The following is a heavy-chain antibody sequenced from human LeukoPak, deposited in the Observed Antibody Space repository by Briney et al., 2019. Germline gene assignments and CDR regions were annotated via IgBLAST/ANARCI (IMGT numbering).Heavy chain of an antibody. V-gene: IGHV3-23*01. J-gene: IGHJ3*02. CDR1: GFTFDDYG. D-gene: IGHD6-13*01. CDR3: AKYLSRQQLAYDAFDI. CDR2: ISGSGGST. Sequence: GGSLRLSCAASGFTFDDYGMSWVRQAPGKGLEWVSAISGSGGSTYYADSVKGRFTISRDNSKNTLYLQMNSLRAEDTAVYYCAKYLSRQQLAYDAFDIWGQGTMVTVSS.